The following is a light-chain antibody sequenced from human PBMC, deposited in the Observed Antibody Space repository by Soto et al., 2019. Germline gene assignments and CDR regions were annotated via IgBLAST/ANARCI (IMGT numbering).Light chain of an antibody. V-gene: IGKV1-5*03. Sequence: DIQMTQSPSTLSVSVGDRVTITCRASQTISSWLAWYQQKPGKAPKLLIYKASTLKSGVPSRFRGSGSGTEFTLTISSLQTDDFATYYCQHYNSYPEAFGQGTKVDIK. CDR3: QHYNSYPEA. CDR1: QTISSW. CDR2: KAS. J-gene: IGKJ1*01.